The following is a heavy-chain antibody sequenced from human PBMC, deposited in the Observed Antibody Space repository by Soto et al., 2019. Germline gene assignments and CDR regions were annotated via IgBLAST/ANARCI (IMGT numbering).Heavy chain of an antibody. CDR1: GFTFSSYG. CDR3: ARDQQGGVRGARIGY. Sequence: QVQLVESGGGVVQPGRSLRLSCAASGFTFSSYGMHWVRQAPGKGLEWVAVIWYVGSNKYYADSVKGRFTNSRDNSKNTLYLQMNSLRAEDTAVYYCARDQQGGVRGARIGYWGQGTLVTVSS. CDR2: IWYVGSNK. V-gene: IGHV3-33*01. D-gene: IGHD3-10*01. J-gene: IGHJ4*02.